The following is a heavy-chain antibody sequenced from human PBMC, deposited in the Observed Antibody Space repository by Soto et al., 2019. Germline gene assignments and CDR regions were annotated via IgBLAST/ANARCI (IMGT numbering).Heavy chain of an antibody. Sequence: ASVKVSCKASGYTFTGYYMHWLRQAAGQGLEWVGWINPNSGGTNYAQNFQGRVTMTRATSISTAHMELSRLRSDDTAVYYCARRVGATCFDYWGQGTLVTVSS. V-gene: IGHV1-2*02. CDR3: ARRVGATCFDY. CDR1: GYTFTGYY. J-gene: IGHJ4*02. D-gene: IGHD1-26*01. CDR2: INPNSGGT.